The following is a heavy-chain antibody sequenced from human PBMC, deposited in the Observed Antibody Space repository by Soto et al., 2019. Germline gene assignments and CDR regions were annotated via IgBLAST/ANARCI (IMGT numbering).Heavy chain of an antibody. CDR3: ARAGSYFSVGAFDI. CDR2: IWYDGSNE. CDR1: GFTFSSYG. D-gene: IGHD1-26*01. V-gene: IGHV3-33*01. J-gene: IGHJ3*02. Sequence: PGGSLRLSCAASGFTFSSYGMHWVRQAPGKGLEWVAVIWYDGSNEYYADSVKGRFTISRDNSKNTLYLQMNSLRAEDTAVYYCARAGSYFSVGAFDIWGQGTMVTVS.